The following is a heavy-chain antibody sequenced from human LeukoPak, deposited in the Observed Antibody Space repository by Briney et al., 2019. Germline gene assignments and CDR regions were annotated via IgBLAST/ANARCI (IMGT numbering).Heavy chain of an antibody. CDR3: TREEDSGSYHY. Sequence: GGSLRLSCTASGFTFGDYAMSWFRQAPGKGLEWVGFIRSKAYGGTTEYAASVKGRFTISRDDSKSIAYLQMNSLKTEDTAVYYCTREEDSGSYHYWGQGTLVTVSS. CDR2: IRSKAYGGTT. D-gene: IGHD3-10*01. V-gene: IGHV3-49*03. CDR1: GFTFGDYA. J-gene: IGHJ4*02.